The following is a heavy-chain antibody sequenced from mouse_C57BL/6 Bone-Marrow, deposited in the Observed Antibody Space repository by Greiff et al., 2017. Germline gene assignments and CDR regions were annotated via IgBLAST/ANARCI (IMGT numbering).Heavy chain of an antibody. J-gene: IGHJ3*01. D-gene: IGHD1-2*01. Sequence: QVQLQQSGTELVKPGASVKLSCKASGYTFTSYWMHWVKQRPGQGLEWIGNINPSNGGTNYNEKFKSKATLTVDKSSSTAYMQLSSLTSEDSAVYYCARSSYYGVPFAYWGQGTLVTVSA. CDR1: GYTFTSYW. V-gene: IGHV1-53*01. CDR2: INPSNGGT. CDR3: ARSSYYGVPFAY.